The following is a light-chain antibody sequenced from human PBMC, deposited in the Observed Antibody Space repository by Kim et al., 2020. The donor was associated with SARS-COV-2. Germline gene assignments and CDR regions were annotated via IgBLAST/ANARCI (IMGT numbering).Light chain of an antibody. J-gene: IGKJ5*01. Sequence: SVSVGDRVTITCQASQDISNYLNWYQQKPGKAPKLLIYDASNLETGVPSRFSGSGSGTDFTFTISSLQPEDIATYYCQQYDNLPTFGQGTRLEIK. CDR3: QQYDNLPT. CDR1: QDISNY. CDR2: DAS. V-gene: IGKV1-33*01.